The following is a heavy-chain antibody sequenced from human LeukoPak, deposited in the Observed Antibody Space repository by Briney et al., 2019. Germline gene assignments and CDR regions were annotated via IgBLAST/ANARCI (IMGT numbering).Heavy chain of an antibody. J-gene: IGHJ4*02. V-gene: IGHV3-66*01. CDR1: GFTVSSNY. D-gene: IGHD4-23*01. CDR2: IYSSGST. Sequence: GGSLRLSCAASGFTVSSNYMSWVRQAPGKGLEWVSIIYSSGSTYYADSVKGRFSISKDNSKNALYLQMNSLRGEDAAVYVSAGDYLFEGCYCGQGTLVTVSS. CDR3: AGDYLFEGCY.